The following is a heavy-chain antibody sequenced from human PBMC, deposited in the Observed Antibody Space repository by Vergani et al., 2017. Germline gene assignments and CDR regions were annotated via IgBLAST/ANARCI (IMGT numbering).Heavy chain of an antibody. Sequence: QVQLVQSGAEVKKPGASVKVSCKVSGYTLIELSMHWVRQAPGKGLEWMGGFDPEDGETIYAQKFQGRVTMTEDTSTDTAYMELSRLRSEDTAVYYCASAGVVVAAFVDAFDIWGQGTMVTVSS. V-gene: IGHV1-24*01. D-gene: IGHD2-15*01. CDR2: FDPEDGET. J-gene: IGHJ3*02. CDR1: GYTLIELS. CDR3: ASAGVVVAAFVDAFDI.